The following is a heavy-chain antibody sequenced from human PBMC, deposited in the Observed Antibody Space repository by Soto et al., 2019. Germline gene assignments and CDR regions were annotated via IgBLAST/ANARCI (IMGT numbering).Heavy chain of an antibody. CDR1: GFTFSDYW. J-gene: IGHJ6*02. Sequence: VQLVESGGGLVQPGGSLRLSCVASGFTFSDYWMHWVRQAPGKGLVWVSRIKFDGSITSHADSVKGRFTISRDNARNTVHLQMYSLRAEDTGIYYCARGLRNYYGVDVWGQGTTVTVSS. V-gene: IGHV3-74*01. CDR3: ARGLRNYYGVDV. CDR2: IKFDGSIT. D-gene: IGHD4-17*01.